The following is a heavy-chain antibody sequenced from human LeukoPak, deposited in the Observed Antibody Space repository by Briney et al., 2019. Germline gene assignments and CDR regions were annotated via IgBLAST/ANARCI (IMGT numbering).Heavy chain of an antibody. CDR1: GFTFSSYS. D-gene: IGHD3-22*01. V-gene: IGHV3-21*01. Sequence: GGSLGLSCAASGFTFSSYSMSWVRQAPGKGLEWVSSISSSSYIYYVDSVKGRFTISRDNAKNSLYLQMNSLRAEDTAVYYCARADTYYYDSRGYYTFDYWGQGTLVTVSS. J-gene: IGHJ4*02. CDR2: ISSSSYI. CDR3: ARADTYYYDSRGYYTFDY.